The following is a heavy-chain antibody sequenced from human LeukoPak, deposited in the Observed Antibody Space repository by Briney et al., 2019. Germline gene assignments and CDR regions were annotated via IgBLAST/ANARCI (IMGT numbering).Heavy chain of an antibody. D-gene: IGHD6-19*01. CDR2: ISSSGSTI. J-gene: IGHJ4*02. Sequence: GGSLRLSCAACGFTFSSYEMNWVRQAPGKGLEWVSYISSSGSTIYYADSVKGRFTISRDNAKNSLYLQMNSLRAEDTAVYYCARADSSGWGSLDYWGQGTLVTVSS. CDR1: GFTFSSYE. CDR3: ARADSSGWGSLDY. V-gene: IGHV3-48*03.